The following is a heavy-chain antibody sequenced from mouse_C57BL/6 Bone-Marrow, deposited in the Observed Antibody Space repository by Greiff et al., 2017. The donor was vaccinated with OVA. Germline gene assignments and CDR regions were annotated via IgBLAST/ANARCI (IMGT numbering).Heavy chain of an antibody. CDR1: GYTFTSYG. CDR2: ISSGGSYT. V-gene: IGHV5-6*01. J-gene: IGHJ2*01. Sequence: EVQLQESGGDLVKPGGSLKLSCEASGYTFTSYGMSWVRQTPDKGLEWVATISSGGSYTYYPDSVKGRFTIARDNAKTTLYLQISSLTSEDTAMYYCARQNYFDYWGQGTTLTVSS. CDR3: ARQNYFDY.